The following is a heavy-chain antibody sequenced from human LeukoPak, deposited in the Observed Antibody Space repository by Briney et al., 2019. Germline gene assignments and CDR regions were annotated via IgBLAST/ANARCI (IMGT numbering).Heavy chain of an antibody. CDR1: GYTFTGYY. V-gene: IGHV1-2*02. CDR2: INPNSGGT. Sequence: PSASVKVSCKASGYTFTGYYMHWVRQAPGQGLEWMGWINPNSGGTNYAQKFQGRVTMTRDTSISTAYMELSRLRSDDTAVYYCARDGGYCSGGSCYYMDVWGKGTTVTVSS. J-gene: IGHJ6*03. D-gene: IGHD2-15*01. CDR3: ARDGGYCSGGSCYYMDV.